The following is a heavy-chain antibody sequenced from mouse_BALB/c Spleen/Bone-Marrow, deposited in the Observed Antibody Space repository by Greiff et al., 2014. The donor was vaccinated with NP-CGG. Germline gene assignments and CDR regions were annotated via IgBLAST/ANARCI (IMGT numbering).Heavy chain of an antibody. Sequence: QVQLQQPGAELVKPGASVKLSCKASGYTFTSYWMHWVKQRPGQGLEWIGEINPSNGRTNYVEKFKSKATLSGDKSSSTVYMQLSSLTSEDCAVYYCARSGYWYFDVWGAGTTVTVSA. J-gene: IGHJ1*01. V-gene: IGHV1S81*02. CDR1: GYTFTSYW. CDR2: INPSNGRT. D-gene: IGHD3-1*01. CDR3: ARSGYWYFDV.